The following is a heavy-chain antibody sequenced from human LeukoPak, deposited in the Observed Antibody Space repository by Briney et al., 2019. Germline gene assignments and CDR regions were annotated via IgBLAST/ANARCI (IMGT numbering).Heavy chain of an antibody. Sequence: GGSLRLSCAASGFTFSSYDMHWVRQAPGKGLEGVAVISYDGSNKYYTDSVKGRFTIYRDNSKNTLYLQMNSLRAEDTAVYYCARLDSGGRGYFDYWGQGTLVTVSS. J-gene: IGHJ4*02. V-gene: IGHV3-30*03. CDR3: ARLDSGGRGYFDY. CDR2: ISYDGSNK. D-gene: IGHD3-16*01. CDR1: GFTFSSYD.